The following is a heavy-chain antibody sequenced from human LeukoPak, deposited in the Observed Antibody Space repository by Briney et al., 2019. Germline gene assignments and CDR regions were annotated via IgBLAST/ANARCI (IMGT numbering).Heavy chain of an antibody. CDR3: ARADADFWSGYYRY. D-gene: IGHD3-3*01. CDR2: INSDGSST. CDR1: GFTFSSYW. V-gene: IGHV3-74*01. Sequence: GGSLRLSCAASGFTFSSYWMHWVRQAPGKGLGGVSRINSDGSSTSYADSVKGRFTISRDNAKNTLYLQMNSLRAEDTAVYYCARADADFWSGYYRYWGQGTLVTVSS. J-gene: IGHJ4*02.